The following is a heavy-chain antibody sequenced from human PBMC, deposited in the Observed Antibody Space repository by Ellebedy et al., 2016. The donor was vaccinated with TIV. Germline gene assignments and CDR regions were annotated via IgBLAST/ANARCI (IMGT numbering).Heavy chain of an antibody. Sequence: ASVKVSXXASGGIFSTYGINWVRQAPGQGLEWMGGITPIFGRANYAQKFQGRVIITADESTTTAYMELSSLRFEDTAVYYCASGWTVAGSPDPSFFWGQGTLVTVSS. J-gene: IGHJ4*02. CDR1: GGIFSTYG. CDR3: ASGWTVAGSPDPSFF. V-gene: IGHV1-69*13. D-gene: IGHD6-19*01. CDR2: ITPIFGRA.